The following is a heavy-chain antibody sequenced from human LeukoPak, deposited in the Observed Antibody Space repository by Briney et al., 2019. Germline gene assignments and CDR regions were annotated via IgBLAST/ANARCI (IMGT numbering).Heavy chain of an antibody. D-gene: IGHD5-18*01. V-gene: IGHV4-34*01. J-gene: IGHJ5*02. Sequence: SETLSLTCAVYGGSFSGYYWSWIRQPPGKGVEWIGEINHSGSNNYNPSPNSRVTLSVDTSKNQFSLKLSHVTAADTAVFYCARCGYSYGRGWFDPWGQGTLVTVSS. CDR1: GGSFSGYY. CDR3: ARCGYSYGRGWFDP. CDR2: INHSGSN.